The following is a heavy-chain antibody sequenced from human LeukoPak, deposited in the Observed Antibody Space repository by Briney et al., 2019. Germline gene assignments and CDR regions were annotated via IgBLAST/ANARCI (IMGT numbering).Heavy chain of an antibody. J-gene: IGHJ3*02. V-gene: IGHV1-2*02. CDR2: INPNSGGT. CDR3: ARETQREGAFDI. Sequence: ASVKVSCKASGYTFTGYYMHWVRQAPGQGLEWMGWINPNSGGTNYAQKFQGRVTMTRDTSISTAYMELSRLRSGDTAVYYCARETQREGAFDIWGQGTMVTVSS. CDR1: GYTFTGYY.